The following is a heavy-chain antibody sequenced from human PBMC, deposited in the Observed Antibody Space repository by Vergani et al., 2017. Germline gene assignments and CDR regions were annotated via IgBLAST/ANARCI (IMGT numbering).Heavy chain of an antibody. CDR3: ASGERTGDFWSGYYANGMDV. D-gene: IGHD3-3*01. CDR1: GGSISSYY. V-gene: IGHV4-59*01. CDR2: IYYSGST. Sequence: QVQLQESGPGLVKPSETLSLTCTVSGGSISSYYWSWIRQPPGKGLEWIGYIYYSGSTNYNPSLKSRVTISVDTSKNQFSLKLSSVTAADTAVYYCASGERTGDFWSGYYANGMDVWGQGTTVTVSS. J-gene: IGHJ6*02.